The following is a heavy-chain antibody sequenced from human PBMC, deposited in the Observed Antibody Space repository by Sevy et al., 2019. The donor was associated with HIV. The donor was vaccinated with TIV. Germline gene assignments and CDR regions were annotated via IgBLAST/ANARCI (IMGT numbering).Heavy chain of an antibody. CDR3: TRWKAAQSIFDY. D-gene: IGHD6-13*01. Sequence: GGSLRLSCTASGFTFGDYCMSWVRQAPGKGLEWVAFLKSDVYGGTVDHAASVRGRFVISRDDSKTIADLQMNDLKTEDTGVYYCTRWKAAQSIFDYWGQGALVTVS. V-gene: IGHV3-49*04. J-gene: IGHJ4*02. CDR2: LKSDVYGGTV. CDR1: GFTFGDYC.